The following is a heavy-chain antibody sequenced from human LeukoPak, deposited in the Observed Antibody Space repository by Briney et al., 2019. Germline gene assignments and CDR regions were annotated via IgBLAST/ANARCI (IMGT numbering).Heavy chain of an antibody. V-gene: IGHV5-51*07. CDR1: ENTFTSYW. CDR2: FYPGDSDT. D-gene: IGHD1-26*01. J-gene: IGHJ4*02. Sequence: GAPLKISGKRSENTFTSYWFGWVHQVPGKGLGWMGNFYPGDSDTRYSPSFQGQVTISADRSISTAYLQWSSLKASDTAMYYCARRVGARRSFYFDYWGQGTLVTVSS. CDR3: ARRVGARRSFYFDY.